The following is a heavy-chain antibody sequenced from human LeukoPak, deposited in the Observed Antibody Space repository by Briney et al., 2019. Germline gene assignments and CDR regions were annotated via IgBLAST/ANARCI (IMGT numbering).Heavy chain of an antibody. CDR2: ISAYNGNT. CDR1: GYTFTSYG. V-gene: IGHV1-18*01. D-gene: IGHD1-14*01. J-gene: IGHJ4*02. Sequence: ASVKVSCKASGYTFTSYGISWVRQAPGQGLEWMGWISAYNGNTNYAQKLQGRVTMTTDTSTSTAYMELRSLRSDDTAAYYCARDGPIPHEVGTRSFDYWGQGTLVTVSS. CDR3: ARDGPIPHEVGTRSFDY.